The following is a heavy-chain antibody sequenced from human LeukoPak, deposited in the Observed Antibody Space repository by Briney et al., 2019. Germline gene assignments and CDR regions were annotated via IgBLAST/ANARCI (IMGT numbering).Heavy chain of an antibody. Sequence: SQTLSLTCAISGDSVSSNSAAWNWIRQSPSRGLEWLGRTYYRSKWYNDYAVSVKSRITINPDTSKNQFSLQLNSVTPKDTAVYYCARVPRYSSSYYYYYYMDVWGKGTTVTVSS. CDR3: ARVPRYSSSYYYYYYMDV. CDR1: GDSVSSNSAA. V-gene: IGHV6-1*01. CDR2: TYYRSKWYN. D-gene: IGHD6-6*01. J-gene: IGHJ6*03.